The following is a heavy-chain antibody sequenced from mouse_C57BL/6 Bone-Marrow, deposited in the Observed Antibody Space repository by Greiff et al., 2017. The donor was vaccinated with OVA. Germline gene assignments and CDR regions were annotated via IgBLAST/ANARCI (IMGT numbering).Heavy chain of an antibody. V-gene: IGHV1-42*01. CDR1: GYSFTGYY. CDR2: INPSTGGT. Sequence: EVQLQQSGPELVKPGASVKISCKASGYSFTGYYMNWVKQSPEKSLEWIGEINPSTGGTTYNQKFKAKATLTVDKSSSTAYMQLKSLTSEDSAVYYCARFLLRFGFAYWGQGTLVTVSA. CDR3: ARFLLRFGFAY. J-gene: IGHJ3*01. D-gene: IGHD1-1*01.